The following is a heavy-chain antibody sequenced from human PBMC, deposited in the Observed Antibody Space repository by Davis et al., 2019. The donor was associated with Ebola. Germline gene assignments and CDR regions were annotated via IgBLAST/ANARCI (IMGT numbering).Heavy chain of an antibody. CDR3: ARGYCSGGSCYYFDY. CDR2: ISAYNGNT. V-gene: IGHV1-18*01. Sequence: ASVKVSCKASGYTFTSYGISWVRQAPGQGLEWMGWISAYNGNTNYAQKLQGRVTMTTDTSTSTAYMELRSLRSDDTAVYYCARGYCSGGSCYYFDYWGQGTLVTVSS. D-gene: IGHD2-15*01. J-gene: IGHJ4*02. CDR1: GYTFTSYG.